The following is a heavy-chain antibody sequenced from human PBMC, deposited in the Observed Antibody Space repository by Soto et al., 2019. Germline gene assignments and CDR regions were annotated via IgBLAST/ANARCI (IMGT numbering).Heavy chain of an antibody. Sequence: QVQLVQSGAEVKKPGSSVKVSCKTPGGTFSNYGLTWVRQAPGQGLEWLGGIIRIFGTAKYAQKFQGRVTITADESTSTGYVELTSLKSDDTAVYYCARASGMSYFDSWGQGTLVTVSS. CDR2: IIRIFGTA. CDR1: GGTFSNYG. CDR3: ARASGMSYFDS. J-gene: IGHJ4*02. V-gene: IGHV1-69*01.